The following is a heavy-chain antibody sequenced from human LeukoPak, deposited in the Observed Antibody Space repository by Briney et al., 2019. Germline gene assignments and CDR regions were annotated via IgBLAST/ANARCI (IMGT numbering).Heavy chain of an antibody. V-gene: IGHV1-2*02. D-gene: IGHD6-6*01. CDR2: INPNSGGT. Sequence: ASVKVSCKASGYTFTGYYMRWVRQAPGQGLEWMGWINPNSGGTNYAQKFQGRVTMTRDTSISTAYMELSRLRSDDTAVYYCARDEGFYSTPSFYYFDYWGQGTLVTVSS. J-gene: IGHJ4*02. CDR1: GYTFTGYY. CDR3: ARDEGFYSTPSFYYFDY.